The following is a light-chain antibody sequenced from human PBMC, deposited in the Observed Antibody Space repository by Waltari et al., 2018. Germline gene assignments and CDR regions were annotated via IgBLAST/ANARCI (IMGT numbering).Light chain of an antibody. Sequence: SSELTQDPAVSVAFGQTVRITCQGDHLRNYYASWYQQKPGQAPVLVIYGKNNRPSGIPDRFSGSSSGNTASLTITGAQAEDEADYYCNSRDSSGSHLVFGGGTKLTVL. CDR2: GKN. CDR1: HLRNYY. J-gene: IGLJ2*01. V-gene: IGLV3-19*01. CDR3: NSRDSSGSHLV.